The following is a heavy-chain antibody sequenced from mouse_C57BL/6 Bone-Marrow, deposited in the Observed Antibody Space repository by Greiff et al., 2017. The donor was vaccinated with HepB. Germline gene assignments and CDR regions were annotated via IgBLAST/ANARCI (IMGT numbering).Heavy chain of an antibody. CDR1: GYTFTSYW. CDR2: IDPSDSYT. CDR3: ARNYYGSRGDYYAMDY. J-gene: IGHJ4*01. Sequence: QVQLQQPGAELVKPGASVKLSCKASGYTFTSYWMQWVKQRPGQGLEWIGEIDPSDSYTNYNQKFKGKATLTVDTSSSTAYMQLSSLTSEDSAVYYCARNYYGSRGDYYAMDYWGQGTSVTVSS. D-gene: IGHD1-1*01. V-gene: IGHV1-50*01.